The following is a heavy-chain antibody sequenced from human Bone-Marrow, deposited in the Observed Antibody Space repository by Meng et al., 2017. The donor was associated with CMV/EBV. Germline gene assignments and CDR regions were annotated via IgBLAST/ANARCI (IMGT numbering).Heavy chain of an antibody. CDR1: GFTFSDYY. CDR3: ARVGGGYDHPPDY. J-gene: IGHJ4*02. V-gene: IGHV3-11*01. Sequence: AASGFTFSDYYMTWIRQAPGKGLELLSYISRGGSTIYSADSVKGRFTISRDNAKNSLYLQMNSLRAEDTAVYYCARVGGGYDHPPDYWGQGTLVTVSS. D-gene: IGHD5-12*01. CDR2: ISRGGSTI.